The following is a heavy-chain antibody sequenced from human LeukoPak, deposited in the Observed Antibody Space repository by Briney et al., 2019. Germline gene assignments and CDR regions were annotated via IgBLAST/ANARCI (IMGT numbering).Heavy chain of an antibody. V-gene: IGHV3-30*02. CDR2: IRYDGSNK. CDR1: GFTFSNYG. J-gene: IGHJ3*02. Sequence: GGSLRLSCAASGFTFSNYGMHWVRQAPGKGLEWVAFIRYDGSNKYYADSVKGRFTISRDNSKNTLYLQMNSLRAEDTAVYYCAKSKLGSLMSGDAFDIWCQGTMVTVSS. D-gene: IGHD1-26*01. CDR3: AKSKLGSLMSGDAFDI.